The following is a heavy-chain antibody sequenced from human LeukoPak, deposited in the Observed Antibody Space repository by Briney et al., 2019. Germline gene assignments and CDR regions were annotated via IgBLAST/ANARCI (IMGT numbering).Heavy chain of an antibody. CDR2: IIPIFGTA. J-gene: IGHJ4*02. CDR3: ARVVGATPEYYYFDY. V-gene: IGHV1-69*01. CDR1: GGTFSSYA. D-gene: IGHD1-26*01. Sequence: GSSVKVSCKASGGTFSSYASSWVRQAPGQGLEWMGGIIPIFGTANYAQKFQGRVTITVDESTSTAYMELSSLRSEDTAVYYCARVVGATPEYYYFDYWGQGTLVTVSS.